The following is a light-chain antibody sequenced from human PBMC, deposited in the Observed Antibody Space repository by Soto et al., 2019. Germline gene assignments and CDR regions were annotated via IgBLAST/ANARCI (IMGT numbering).Light chain of an antibody. CDR1: QGIRND. CDR2: AAS. J-gene: IGKJ1*01. Sequence: AIQMTQSPSSLSASLGDGVTITCRASQGIRNDLGWYQQKPGKAPRLLIYAASSLQSGVPSKFSGSGSGTDFTLTISSLQPEDFATYYCLQDYSYPWTFGQGTKVEI. V-gene: IGKV1-6*01. CDR3: LQDYSYPWT.